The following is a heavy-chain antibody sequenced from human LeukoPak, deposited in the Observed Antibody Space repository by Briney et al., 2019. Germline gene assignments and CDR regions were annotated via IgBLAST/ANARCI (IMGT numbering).Heavy chain of an antibody. D-gene: IGHD5-18*01. CDR2: IYYSGST. J-gene: IGHJ4*02. CDR1: GGSISSGGYY. Sequence: PSQTLSLTCTVSGGSISSGGYYWSRIRQHPGKGLEWIGYIYYSGSTYYNPSLKSRVTISVDTSKNQFSLKLSSVTAADTAVYYCARGIAMVTYGLDYWGQGTLVTVSS. V-gene: IGHV4-31*03. CDR3: ARGIAMVTYGLDY.